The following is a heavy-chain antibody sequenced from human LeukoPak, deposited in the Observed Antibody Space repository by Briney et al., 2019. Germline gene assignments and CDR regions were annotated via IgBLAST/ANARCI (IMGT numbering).Heavy chain of an antibody. J-gene: IGHJ4*02. CDR1: GFTFSTYV. CDR2: ISTNGDNT. Sequence: GGSLRLSCSVSGFTFSTYVMHWVRQAPGKGLEYVSAISTNGDNTYYADSVKGRFTISRDNSKNTLYLQMSSLRADDTAVYYCVRGTGYWGQGTLVTVSS. V-gene: IGHV3-64D*06. CDR3: VRGTGY.